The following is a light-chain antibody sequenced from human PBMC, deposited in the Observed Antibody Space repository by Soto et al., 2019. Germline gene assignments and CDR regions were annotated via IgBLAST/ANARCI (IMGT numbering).Light chain of an antibody. Sequence: DILMTQSPSTLSASVGDRVTITCRASQSISSWLAWYQKKPGKAPKLLIYMASTLESGVPSRFSGSGSGTEFTLTISSLQPDDFATYYCQRYKGYSWTFGQGTKVEV. CDR1: QSISSW. CDR3: QRYKGYSWT. CDR2: MAS. J-gene: IGKJ1*01. V-gene: IGKV1-5*03.